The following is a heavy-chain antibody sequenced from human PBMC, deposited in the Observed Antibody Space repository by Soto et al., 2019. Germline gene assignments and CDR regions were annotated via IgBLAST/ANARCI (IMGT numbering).Heavy chain of an antibody. CDR1: GGTFSSYA. V-gene: IGHV1-69*13. CDR2: IIPIFGTA. Sequence: ASVKVSCKASGGTFSSYAISWVRQAPGQGLEWMGGIIPIFGTANYAQKFQGRVTITADESTSTAYMELSSLRSEDTAVYYCARAVAVAGTRIYYYYYGMDVWGQGTTVTVSS. J-gene: IGHJ6*02. CDR3: ARAVAVAGTRIYYYYYGMDV. D-gene: IGHD6-19*01.